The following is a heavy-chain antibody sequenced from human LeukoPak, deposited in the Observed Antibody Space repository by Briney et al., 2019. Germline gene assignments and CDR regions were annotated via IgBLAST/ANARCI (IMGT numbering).Heavy chain of an antibody. J-gene: IGHJ4*02. D-gene: IGHD3/OR15-3a*01. CDR3: ARQTGSGLFILP. CDR1: GMSGGTINSYY. CDR2: IYYNGST. Sequence: SETLSLTCSVSGMSGGTINSYYWSWIRQPPGQGLEWLGYIYYNGSTNYSPSLKSRVTMSIDRSQNQFSLRLTSVTAADTAVYYCARQTGSGLFILPGGQGTLVTVSS. V-gene: IGHV4-59*08.